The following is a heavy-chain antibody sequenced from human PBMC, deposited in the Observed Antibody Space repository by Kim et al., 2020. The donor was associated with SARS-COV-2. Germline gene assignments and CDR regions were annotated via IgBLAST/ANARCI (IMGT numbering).Heavy chain of an antibody. CDR3: TRVPATTSAFWDAFDI. Sequence: SVRGRFSISRDESKNTAYLQMNNLKTEDTAVYYCTRVPATTSAFWDAFDIWGHGTKVTVSS. V-gene: IGHV3-73*01. D-gene: IGHD1-1*01. J-gene: IGHJ3*02.